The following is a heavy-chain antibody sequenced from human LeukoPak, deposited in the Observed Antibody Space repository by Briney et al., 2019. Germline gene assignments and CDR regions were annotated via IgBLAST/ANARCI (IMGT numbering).Heavy chain of an antibody. V-gene: IGHV3-23*01. Sequence: HSGGSLRLSCAASGFTFSSYAMSWVRQAPGKGLEWVSAISGSGGSTYYADSVKGRFTISRDNSKNTLYLQMNSLRAEDTAVYYCADEPGTKRLPLKIRPQTGMDVRGQGTTVTVSS. CDR1: GFTFSSYA. D-gene: IGHD3-16*01. CDR2: ISGSGGST. J-gene: IGHJ6*02. CDR3: ADEPGTKRLPLKIRPQTGMDV.